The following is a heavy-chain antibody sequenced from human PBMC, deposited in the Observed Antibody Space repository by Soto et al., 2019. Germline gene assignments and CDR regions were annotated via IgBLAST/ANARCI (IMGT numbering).Heavy chain of an antibody. Sequence: ASVKVSCKVSGYTLTELSMHWVRRAPGKGLEWMGGFDTEDGETIYAQKFQGRVTMTEDTSTDTAYMELSSLRSEDTAVYYYEKVKGGNYYYDCSCLDVASDISGKGTMVTVSS. CDR1: GYTLTELS. V-gene: IGHV1-24*01. J-gene: IGHJ3*02. CDR3: EKVKGGNYYYDCSCLDVASDI. CDR2: FDTEDGET. D-gene: IGHD3-22*01.